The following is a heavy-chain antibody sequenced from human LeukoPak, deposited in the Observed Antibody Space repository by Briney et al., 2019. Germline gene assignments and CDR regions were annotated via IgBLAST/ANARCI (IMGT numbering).Heavy chain of an antibody. CDR2: IYYSGST. D-gene: IGHD3-22*01. J-gene: IGHJ3*02. Sequence: PSETLSLTCTVSGGSISNYYWSWIRQPPGKGLEWIGYIYYSGSTNYNPSLKSRVTISVDTSKNQFSLKLSSVTAADTAVYYCARHYDSSGYFAFDIWGQGTMVTVSS. CDR1: GGSISNYY. CDR3: ARHYDSSGYFAFDI. V-gene: IGHV4-59*08.